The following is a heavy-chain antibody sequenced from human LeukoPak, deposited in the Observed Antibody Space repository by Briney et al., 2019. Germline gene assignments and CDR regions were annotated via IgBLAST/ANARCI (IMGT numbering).Heavy chain of an antibody. CDR1: GYTFTSYD. CDR3: ARGSSGWSYYYYYMDV. D-gene: IGHD6-19*01. J-gene: IGHJ6*03. CDR2: MNPNSGNT. Sequence: GASVKVSCKASGYTFTSYDINWVRQATGQGLEWMGWMNPNSGNTGYAQKFQGRVTMTRNTSISTAYMELSSLRSEDTAVYYCARGSSGWSYYYYYMDVWGKGTTVTVSS. V-gene: IGHV1-8*01.